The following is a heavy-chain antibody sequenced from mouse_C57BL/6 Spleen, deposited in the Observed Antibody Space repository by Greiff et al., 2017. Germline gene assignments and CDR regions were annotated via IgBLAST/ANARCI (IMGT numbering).Heavy chain of an antibody. CDR1: GFTFSDYY. CDR2: INYDGSST. J-gene: IGHJ2*01. D-gene: IGHD2-2*01. V-gene: IGHV5-16*01. Sequence: EVKLMESEGGLVQPGSSMKLSCTASGFTFSDYYMAWVRQVPEKGLEWVANINYDGSSTYYLDSLKSRFIISRDNAKNILYLQMSSLKSEDTATXYCARDGYYLDYWGQGTTLTVSS. CDR3: ARDGYYLDY.